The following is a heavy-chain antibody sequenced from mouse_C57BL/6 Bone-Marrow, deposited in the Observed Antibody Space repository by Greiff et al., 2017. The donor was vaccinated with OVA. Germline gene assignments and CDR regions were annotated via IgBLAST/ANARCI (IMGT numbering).Heavy chain of an antibody. Sequence: VMLVESGAELARPGASVKLSCKASGYTFTSYGISWVKQRTGQGLEWIGEIYPRSGNTYYNEKFKGKATLTADKSSSTAYMELRSLTSEDSAVYFCAYSFYWGQGTTLTVSS. V-gene: IGHV1-81*01. D-gene: IGHD2-1*01. CDR3: AYSFY. CDR1: GYTFTSYG. CDR2: IYPRSGNT. J-gene: IGHJ2*01.